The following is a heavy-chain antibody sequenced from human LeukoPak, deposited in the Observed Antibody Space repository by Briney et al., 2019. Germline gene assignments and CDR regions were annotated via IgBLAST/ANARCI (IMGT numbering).Heavy chain of an antibody. Sequence: SQTLSLTCAVSGGSISSGGYSWSWIRQPPGKGLEWIGYIYHSGSTYYNPSLKSRVTISVDRSKNQFSLKLSSVTAADTAVYYCARDSQAYCGGDCYAFDIWGQGTMVTVSS. J-gene: IGHJ3*02. CDR2: IYHSGST. CDR3: ARDSQAYCGGDCYAFDI. D-gene: IGHD2-21*02. CDR1: GGSISSGGYS. V-gene: IGHV4-30-2*01.